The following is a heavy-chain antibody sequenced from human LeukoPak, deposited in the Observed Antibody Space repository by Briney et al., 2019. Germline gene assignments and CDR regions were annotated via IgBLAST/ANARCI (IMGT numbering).Heavy chain of an antibody. V-gene: IGHV4-34*01. CDR3: ARGATISETGYFDF. CDR2: IDHRGDT. J-gene: IGHJ4*03. D-gene: IGHD5-24*01. Sequence: SETLSLTCAVYGGSFSRYYWSWICQSPGKGLEWIAEIDHRGDTNYNPSVKSRVTISVDTSKNQFSLKVRSLSAADTAVYYCARGATISETGYFDFWGQGTPVTVSS. CDR1: GGSFSRYY.